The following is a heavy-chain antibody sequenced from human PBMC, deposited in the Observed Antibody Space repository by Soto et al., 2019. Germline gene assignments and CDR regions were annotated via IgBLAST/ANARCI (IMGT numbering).Heavy chain of an antibody. D-gene: IGHD6-19*01. CDR1: GFTFSSYA. CDR2: ISDSGGST. CDR3: AKEVRRQWLADDY. J-gene: IGHJ4*02. Sequence: GGXLRLSCAASGFTFSSYAMSWVRQAPGKGLEWVSTISDSGGSTYYADSVKGRFTISRDNSKNTLYLQMNSLRAKDTAVYYCAKEVRRQWLADDYWGQGTLVTVSS. V-gene: IGHV3-23*01.